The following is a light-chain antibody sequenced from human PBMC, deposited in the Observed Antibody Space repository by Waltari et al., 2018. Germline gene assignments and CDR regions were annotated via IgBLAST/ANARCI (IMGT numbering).Light chain of an antibody. CDR2: DVS. CDR3: TSQSSNNVVL. J-gene: IGLJ2*01. CDR1: SNDVGGYNS. Sequence: QSALTQPASVSGSPGQSVTLFCTGTSNDVGGYNSVSWYQEHPGQAPRLIIYDVSDRPSGVSDRFSGSKSGNTASLTISGLQAEDEADYYCTSQSSNNVVLFGGGTKLTVL. V-gene: IGLV2-14*01.